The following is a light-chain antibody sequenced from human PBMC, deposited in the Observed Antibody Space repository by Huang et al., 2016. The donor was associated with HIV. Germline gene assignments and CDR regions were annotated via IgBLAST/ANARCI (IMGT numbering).Light chain of an antibody. CDR3: QQVYSYPRT. Sequence: IQLTQSPSSLSASVGDRVTITCRASQGISSYLAWFQQKPGKAPKLLIYAASTLQSGVPSRFSGSGSGTDFTLTISSLQPEEFATYYCQQVYSYPRTFGQGTKLEIK. V-gene: IGKV1-9*01. CDR2: AAS. CDR1: QGISSY. J-gene: IGKJ2*01.